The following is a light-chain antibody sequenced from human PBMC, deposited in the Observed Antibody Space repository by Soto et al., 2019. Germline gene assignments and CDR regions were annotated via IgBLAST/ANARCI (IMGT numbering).Light chain of an antibody. CDR1: TSNIGSNT. CDR3: TAWDDSLIGVV. Sequence: QSVLTQPPSASGTPGQRVTISCSGGTSNIGSNTVNWYQQLPGTAPKLLIYSINQRPSGVPDRFSGSKSGTSASLAISGLQCEDEADYYCTAWDDSLIGVVFGGGTKVTVL. J-gene: IGLJ2*01. V-gene: IGLV1-44*01. CDR2: SIN.